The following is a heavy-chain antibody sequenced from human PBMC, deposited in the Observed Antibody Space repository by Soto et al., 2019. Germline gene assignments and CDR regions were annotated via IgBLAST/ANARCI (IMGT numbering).Heavy chain of an antibody. CDR3: ARDLSPPRIGPTHPFWFDP. CDR1: GFTFSSYA. V-gene: IGHV3-30-3*01. D-gene: IGHD2-15*01. CDR2: ISYDGSNK. Sequence: QVQLVESGGGVVQPGRSLRLSCAASGFTFSSYAMHWVRQAPGKGLEWVAVISYDGSNKYYADSVKGRFTISRDNSKNTLYLQMNSLRAEDTAVYYCARDLSPPRIGPTHPFWFDPWGQGTLVTVSS. J-gene: IGHJ5*02.